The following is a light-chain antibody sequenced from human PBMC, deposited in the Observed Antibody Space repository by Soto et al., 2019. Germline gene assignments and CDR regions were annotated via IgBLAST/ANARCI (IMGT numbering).Light chain of an antibody. CDR3: QQHSSSPWT. Sequence: DIVMTQSPDSLAVSLGERATINCKSSQSVLYSSNNKNNLAWYQQKPGQPPKLLIYWASTRESGVPERFSGSGSGTDFTLTISSLQSEGVAVYYCQQHSSSPWTFGQGTKVEIK. CDR2: WAS. J-gene: IGKJ1*01. CDR1: QSVLYSSNNKNN. V-gene: IGKV4-1*01.